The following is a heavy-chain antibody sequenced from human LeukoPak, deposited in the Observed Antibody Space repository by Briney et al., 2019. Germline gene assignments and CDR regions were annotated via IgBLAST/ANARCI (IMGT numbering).Heavy chain of an antibody. D-gene: IGHD1-26*01. CDR3: TLGADY. J-gene: IGHJ4*02. CDR2: INTNTGNP. Sequence: ASVKVSCKASGYTFTSYAMNWVRQAPGQGLVWVGWINTNTGNPTYAQGFTRRFVFSLDTSVSTAYLQINSLKAEDTAVFYCTLGADYWGQGSLVTVSS. CDR1: GYTFTSYA. V-gene: IGHV7-4-1*02.